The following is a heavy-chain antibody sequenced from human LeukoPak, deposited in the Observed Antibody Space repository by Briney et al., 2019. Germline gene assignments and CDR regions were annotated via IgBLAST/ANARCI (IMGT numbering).Heavy chain of an antibody. CDR2: ISTSSSYI. CDR3: ARVVWGQLTYYFDY. D-gene: IGHD3-16*01. V-gene: IGHV3-21*01. Sequence: SLRXSXAASGFTXSTYTMKWVRQAPGKGLEWVSSISTSSSYIYYADSLKGRFTISRDNARNSLYLQMNSLRAEDTAVYYCARVVWGQLTYYFDYWGQGTLVTVSS. J-gene: IGHJ4*02. CDR1: GFTXSTYT.